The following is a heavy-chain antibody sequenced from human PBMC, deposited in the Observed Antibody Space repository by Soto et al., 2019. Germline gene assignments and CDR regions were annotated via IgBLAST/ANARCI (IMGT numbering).Heavy chain of an antibody. CDR1: GGSFSGYY. V-gene: IGHV4-34*01. CDR2: INHSGST. Sequence: PSETLSLTCAVYGGSFSGYYWSWIRQPPGKGLEWIGEINHSGSTNYNPSLKSRVTISVDTSKNQFSLKLSSVTAADTAVYYCARGFGYSYGYWYYYGMDVWGQGTTVTVSS. J-gene: IGHJ6*02. D-gene: IGHD5-18*01. CDR3: ARGFGYSYGYWYYYGMDV.